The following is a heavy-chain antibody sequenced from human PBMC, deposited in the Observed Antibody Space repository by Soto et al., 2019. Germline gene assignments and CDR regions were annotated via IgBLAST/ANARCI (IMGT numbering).Heavy chain of an antibody. CDR2: ISGSGGST. J-gene: IGHJ4*02. Sequence: GGSLILSCAASGFTFSSYAMSWVRQAPGKGLEWVSAISGSGGSTHYADSVKGRFTISRDNSKNTLYLQMNSLRAEDTAVYYCAPDYGGRFDYWGQGTLVTVSS. V-gene: IGHV3-23*01. CDR1: GFTFSSYA. D-gene: IGHD4-17*01. CDR3: APDYGGRFDY.